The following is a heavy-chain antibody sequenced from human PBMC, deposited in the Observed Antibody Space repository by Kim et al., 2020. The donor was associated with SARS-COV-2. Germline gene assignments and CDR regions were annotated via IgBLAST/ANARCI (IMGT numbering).Heavy chain of an antibody. V-gene: IGHV3-15*01. D-gene: IGHD3-9*01. CDR3: TTDLKFLTAEEYFQH. Sequence: AAPVKGRFTISRDDSKNTLYLQMNSLKTEDTAVDYCTTDLKFLTAEEYFQHWGQGTLVTVSS. J-gene: IGHJ1*01.